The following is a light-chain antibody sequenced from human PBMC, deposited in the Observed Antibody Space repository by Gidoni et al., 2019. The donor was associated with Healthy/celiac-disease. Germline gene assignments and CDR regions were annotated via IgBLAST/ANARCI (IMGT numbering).Light chain of an antibody. V-gene: IGKV1-39*01. CDR1: QIISSY. Sequence: DIQLTQSPSSLSASVGDRDTITCRASQIISSYLNLYQQKPGKAPKRLIYAASSLQSGVPSRFSGSGSGTDFTLTIRSLQPEDFANYYCQQSYRTLWTFGQGTKVEIK. CDR3: QQSYRTLWT. CDR2: AAS. J-gene: IGKJ1*01.